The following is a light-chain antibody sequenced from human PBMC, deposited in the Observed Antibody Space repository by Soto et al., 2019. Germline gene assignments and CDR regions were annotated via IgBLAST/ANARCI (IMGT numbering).Light chain of an antibody. J-gene: IGLJ1*01. CDR3: SSYAGSNIYV. CDR1: SSDVGGYNY. CDR2: GVT. V-gene: IGLV2-8*01. Sequence: QSVLTQPPSASGSPGRSVTISCTGTSSDVGGYNYVSWYQQRPGKAPKLILYGVTQRPSGAPDRFSGSKSGNTASLTVSGLQADDEGDYYCSSYAGSNIYVFGTGTKVTVL.